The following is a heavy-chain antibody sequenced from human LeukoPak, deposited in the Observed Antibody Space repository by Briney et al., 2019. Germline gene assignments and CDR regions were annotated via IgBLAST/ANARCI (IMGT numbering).Heavy chain of an antibody. CDR1: GFTFSSYS. CDR3: AKDRGARDAFDI. D-gene: IGHD3-10*01. J-gene: IGHJ3*02. CDR2: ISSSSSYI. Sequence: KPGGSLRLSCAASGFTFSSYSMNWVRQAPGKGLEWVSSISSSSSYIYYADSVKGRFTISRDNSKNTLYLQMNSLRAEDTAVYYCAKDRGARDAFDIWGQGTMVTVSS. V-gene: IGHV3-21*01.